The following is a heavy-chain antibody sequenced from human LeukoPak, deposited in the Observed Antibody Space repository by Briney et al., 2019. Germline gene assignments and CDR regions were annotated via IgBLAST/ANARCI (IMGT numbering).Heavy chain of an antibody. J-gene: IGHJ5*02. Sequence: GGSLRLSCAASGSTFSSYWMSWVRQAPGKGLEWVANIKQDGSEKYYVDSVKGRFTISRDNAKNSLYLQMNSLRAEDTAVYYCARDDCSSISCYHNWFDPWGQGTLVTVSS. CDR1: GSTFSSYW. V-gene: IGHV3-7*01. CDR2: IKQDGSEK. CDR3: ARDDCSSISCYHNWFDP. D-gene: IGHD2-2*01.